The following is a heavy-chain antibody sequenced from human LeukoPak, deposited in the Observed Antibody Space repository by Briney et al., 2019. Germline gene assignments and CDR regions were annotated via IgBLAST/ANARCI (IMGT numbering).Heavy chain of an antibody. CDR1: GFTFRGYA. J-gene: IGHJ4*02. CDR3: ARDRSLSSFGELFI. V-gene: IGHV3-30*10. Sequence: GGSLRLSCAASGFTFRGYAVHWVRQAPGRGLEWVAVVSYDGSNKYYTASVRGRFTISRDNSKNTLYLQMNSLRAEDTALYYCARDRSLSSFGELFIWGQGTLVTVSS. CDR2: VSYDGSNK. D-gene: IGHD3-10*01.